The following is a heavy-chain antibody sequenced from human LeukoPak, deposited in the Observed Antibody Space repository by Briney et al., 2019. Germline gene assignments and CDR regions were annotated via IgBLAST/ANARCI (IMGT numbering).Heavy chain of an antibody. Sequence: GGSLRLSCAASGFTFSSYAMHWVRQAPGKGLEWVAVISYDGSNKYYADSVKGRFTISRDNSKNTLYLQMNSLRAEDTAVYYCASGGWLLWGWFDPWGQGTLVIVSS. J-gene: IGHJ5*02. CDR1: GFTFSSYA. V-gene: IGHV3-30*04. CDR3: ASGGWLLWGWFDP. CDR2: ISYDGSNK. D-gene: IGHD3-3*01.